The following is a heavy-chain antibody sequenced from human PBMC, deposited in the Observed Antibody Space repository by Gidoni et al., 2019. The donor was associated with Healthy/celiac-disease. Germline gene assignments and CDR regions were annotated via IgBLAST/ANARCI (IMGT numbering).Heavy chain of an antibody. CDR2: ISSSSSYI. Sequence: EVQLVESGGGLVKPGGSLRLSCAASGFTFSSYSMNWVRQAPGKGLEWVSSISSSSSYIYYADSVKGRFTISRDNAKNSLYLQMNSLRAEDTAVYYCARDAPPYDFWSGYYDAFDIWGQGTMVTVSS. J-gene: IGHJ3*02. D-gene: IGHD3-3*01. V-gene: IGHV3-21*01. CDR3: ARDAPPYDFWSGYYDAFDI. CDR1: GFTFSSYS.